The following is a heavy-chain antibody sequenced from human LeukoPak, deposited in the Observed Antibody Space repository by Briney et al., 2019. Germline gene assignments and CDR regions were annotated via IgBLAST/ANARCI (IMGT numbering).Heavy chain of an antibody. V-gene: IGHV3-48*04. CDR1: GFTFSSYS. J-gene: IGHJ4*02. D-gene: IGHD6-19*01. CDR2: ISSSSRTI. CDR3: ARVGTSGWTSDY. Sequence: PGGSLRLSCAASGFTFSSYSINWVRQAPGKGLEWLSYISSSSRTISYADSLKGRFTVSRDNAKNSLDLQMNSLRVEDTAVYCCARVGTSGWTSDYWGQGTLVTVPS.